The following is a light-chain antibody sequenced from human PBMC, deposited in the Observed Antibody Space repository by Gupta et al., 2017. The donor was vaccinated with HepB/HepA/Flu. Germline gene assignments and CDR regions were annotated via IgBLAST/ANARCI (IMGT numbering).Light chain of an antibody. CDR2: DAS. CDR3: QQRSNWPLYT. V-gene: IGKV3-11*01. CDR1: QSVSSY. Sequence: EIVLTQSPATLSLSPGERATLSRRASQSVSSYLAWYQQKPGQAPRLLIYDASNRAPGSPARFSGSGSGTDFTLTISSLEPEDFAVYYCQQRSNWPLYTFGQGTKLEIK. J-gene: IGKJ2*01.